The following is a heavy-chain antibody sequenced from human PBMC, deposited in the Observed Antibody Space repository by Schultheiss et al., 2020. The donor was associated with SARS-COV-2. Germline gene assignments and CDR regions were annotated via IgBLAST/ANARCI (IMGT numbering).Heavy chain of an antibody. V-gene: IGHV4-59*01. CDR3: ARKYIVVVPAAPWFDP. CDR2: IYYSGST. CDR1: GGSISSYY. J-gene: IGHJ5*02. D-gene: IGHD2-2*01. Sequence: SETLSLTCNVSGGSISSYYWSWIRQPPGKGLEWIGYIYYSGSTNYNPSLKSRVTISVDTSKNQFSLKLSSVTAADTAVYYCARKYIVVVPAAPWFDPWGQGTLVTVSS.